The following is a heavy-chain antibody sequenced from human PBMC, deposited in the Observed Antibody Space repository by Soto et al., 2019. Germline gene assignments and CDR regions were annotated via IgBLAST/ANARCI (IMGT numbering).Heavy chain of an antibody. CDR2: INHSGST. J-gene: IGHJ3*02. Sequence: QVQLQQWGAGLLKPSETLSLTCAVYGGSFSGYYWSWIRQPPGKGLEWIGEINHSGSTNYNPSLKSRVTISVDTSKNQFSLKLSSVTAADTAVYYCVRPQRAIFGPPRTYDAFDIWGQGTMVTVSS. D-gene: IGHD3-3*01. CDR3: VRPQRAIFGPPRTYDAFDI. V-gene: IGHV4-34*01. CDR1: GGSFSGYY.